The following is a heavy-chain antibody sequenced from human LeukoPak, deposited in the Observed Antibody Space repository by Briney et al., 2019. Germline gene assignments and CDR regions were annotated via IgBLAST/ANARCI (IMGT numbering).Heavy chain of an antibody. CDR1: GFTFSSYG. J-gene: IGHJ4*02. Sequence: GGSLRLSCGASGFTFSSYGMHWVRQAPGKGLEWVANIKKDGSEKYYVDSVKGRFTISRDNAKNSLYLQMNSLRAEDTAVYYCARDLYRIVVVPHYFDYWGQGTLVTVSS. V-gene: IGHV3-7*01. CDR3: ARDLYRIVVVPHYFDY. CDR2: IKKDGSEK. D-gene: IGHD3-22*01.